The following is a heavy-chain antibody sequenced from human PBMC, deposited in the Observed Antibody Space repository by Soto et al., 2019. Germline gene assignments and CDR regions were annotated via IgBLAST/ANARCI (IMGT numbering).Heavy chain of an antibody. D-gene: IGHD4-17*01. CDR2: IYWDDDQ. J-gene: IGHJ4*02. V-gene: IGHV2-5*02. CDR1: GFSLTTTSMG. CDR3: AHAGDYDLLSFDH. Sequence: QITLKESGPPLVRPAQTLTLTCAFSGFSLTTTSMGVAWICQPPGKALEWLALIYWDDDQRYSPSLKDRLTISKDTSRNRVVLTISNMNPEDTGTYFCAHAGDYDLLSFDHWGPGTLVTVSS.